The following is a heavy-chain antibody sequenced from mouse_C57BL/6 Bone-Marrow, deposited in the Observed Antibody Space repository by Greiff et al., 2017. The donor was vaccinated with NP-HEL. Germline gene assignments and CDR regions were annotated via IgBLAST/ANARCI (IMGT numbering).Heavy chain of an antibody. D-gene: IGHD1-1*01. CDR3: AIWEFYGSSYHWWFDV. V-gene: IGHV1-74*01. Sequence: QVQLQQPGAELAKPGASVKVSCKASGYTFTSYGMHWVKQRPGQGLEWIGRIHPSDSDTNYNQKFKGKATLTADKSSSTAYMQLSSLTSEDSAVYYSAIWEFYGSSYHWWFDVWGTGTTVTVSS. CDR1: GYTFTSYG. J-gene: IGHJ1*03. CDR2: IHPSDSDT.